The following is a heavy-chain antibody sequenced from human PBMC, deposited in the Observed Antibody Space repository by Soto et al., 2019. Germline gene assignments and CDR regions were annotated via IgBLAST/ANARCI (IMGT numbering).Heavy chain of an antibody. V-gene: IGHV1-18*01. Sequence: QVQLVQSGAEVKKPGASVKVSCKASGYTFTSYGISWVRQAPGQGLEWMGWISAYNGNTNYAQKLQGRVTMTTDTATRTAYMELRCLRSADTAVYYCARDFSYCSGGSCLPGGYYYYMDVWGKGTTVTVSS. D-gene: IGHD2-15*01. CDR1: GYTFTSYG. CDR2: ISAYNGNT. CDR3: ARDFSYCSGGSCLPGGYYYYMDV. J-gene: IGHJ6*03.